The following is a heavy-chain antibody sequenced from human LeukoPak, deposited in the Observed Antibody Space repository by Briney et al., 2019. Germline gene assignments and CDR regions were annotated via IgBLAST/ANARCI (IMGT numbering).Heavy chain of an antibody. CDR3: ARGARSPDS. J-gene: IGHJ4*02. Sequence: SETLSLTCTVSVGAISSDYWSWIRRPPGKGLEYIGYSYYTGDTNYNPSLKRRVTISVDTSKSHFSLKLNSLTAADTAVYYCARGARSPDSWGQGTLVTVSS. CDR1: VGAISSDY. V-gene: IGHV4-59*01. CDR2: SYYTGDT.